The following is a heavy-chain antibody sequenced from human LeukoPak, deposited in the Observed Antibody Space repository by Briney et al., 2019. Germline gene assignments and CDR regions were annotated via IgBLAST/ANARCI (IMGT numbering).Heavy chain of an antibody. CDR1: GASIISSNW. CDR2: ISHSGST. Sequence: SGTLSLTCAVSGASIISSNWWSWVRQPPGKGLEWIGEISHSGSTNYNPSLKSRLTISVDKSKNQFSLSLSSVTAADTAVYYCARDAWTTVVTPLILWGRGNLVTVSS. J-gene: IGHJ4*02. CDR3: ARDAWTTVVTPLIL. V-gene: IGHV4-4*02. D-gene: IGHD4-23*01.